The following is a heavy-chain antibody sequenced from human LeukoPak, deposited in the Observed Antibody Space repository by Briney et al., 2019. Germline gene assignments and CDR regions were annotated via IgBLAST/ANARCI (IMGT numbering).Heavy chain of an antibody. J-gene: IGHJ4*02. Sequence: SGTLSLTCAVYGGSFSGYYWTWIRQPPGKGLEWIGEINHRGSTNYNPSLKSRVSMSVDTSKNQVSLNLSSVTAADTAVYYCARRRSSSYQDCWGQGALVTVSS. CDR2: INHRGST. D-gene: IGHD6-13*01. CDR1: GGSFSGYY. V-gene: IGHV4-34*01. CDR3: ARRRSSSYQDC.